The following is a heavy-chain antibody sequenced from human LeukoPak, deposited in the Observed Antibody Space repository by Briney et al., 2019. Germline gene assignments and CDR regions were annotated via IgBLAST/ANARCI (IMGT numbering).Heavy chain of an antibody. D-gene: IGHD3-9*01. CDR1: GYSISSGYY. CDR3: ARSDYFDWLLGSYWFDP. V-gene: IGHV4-38-2*02. CDR2: IYHSGST. J-gene: IGHJ5*02. Sequence: SETLSLTCTVSGYSISSGYYWGWIRHPPGKGLEWIGSIYHSGSTYYNPSLKSRVTISVDTSKNQFSLKLSSVTAADTAVYYCARSDYFDWLLGSYWFDPWGQGTLVTVSS.